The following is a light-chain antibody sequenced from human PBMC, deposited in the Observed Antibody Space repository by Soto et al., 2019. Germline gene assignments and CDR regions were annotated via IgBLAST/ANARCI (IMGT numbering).Light chain of an antibody. CDR3: QSRDSSLSSSWV. CDR1: SSDVGAYNY. CDR2: DVN. V-gene: IGLV2-11*01. Sequence: QPVLTQPRSVSGSPGHSVTISCTGTSSDVGAYNYVSWYQQHPGKAPKLIIYDVNKRPSGVPDRFSGSKSGTSASLAITGLQADDEAVYYCQSRDSSLSSSWVFGGGTKLTVL. J-gene: IGLJ3*02.